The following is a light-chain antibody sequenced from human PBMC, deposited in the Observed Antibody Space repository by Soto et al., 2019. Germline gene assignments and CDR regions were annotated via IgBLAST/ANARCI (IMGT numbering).Light chain of an antibody. CDR3: QQANSFPIT. Sequence: DIQMTQSPSSLSASVGDRVTITCRASQGISSWLAWYQQKPGKAPKXLIYAASSLQSGVPSRFSGIVSGTDVTITISSLQPEDGSTYDGQQANSFPITFGQGTRLEIK. J-gene: IGKJ5*01. CDR2: AAS. V-gene: IGKV1-12*01. CDR1: QGISSW.